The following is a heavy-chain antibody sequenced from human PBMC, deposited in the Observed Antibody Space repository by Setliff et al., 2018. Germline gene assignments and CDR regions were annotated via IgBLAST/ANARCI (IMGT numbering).Heavy chain of an antibody. V-gene: IGHV3-33*08. J-gene: IGHJ4*02. CDR3: ARTRSGSGCYAGLES. D-gene: IGHD2-15*01. Sequence: GGSLRLSCAASGFTFSTYRMHWVRQAPGKGLEWVAVIWDDGGNKYHADSVKGRFTIARDNSKNTLYLQMNSLRPEDTAVYYCARTRSGSGCYAGLESWGQGTPVTVSS. CDR1: GFTFSTYR. CDR2: IWDDGGNK.